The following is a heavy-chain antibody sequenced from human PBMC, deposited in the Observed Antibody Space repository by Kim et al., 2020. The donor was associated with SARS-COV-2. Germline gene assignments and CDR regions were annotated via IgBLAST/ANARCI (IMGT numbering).Heavy chain of an antibody. D-gene: IGHD3-3*01. Sequence: ADSVRGRFTISRDNSKNTLYLQMNSLRAEDTAVYYCAKEYYDFWSGWFDPWGQGTLVTVSS. J-gene: IGHJ5*02. V-gene: IGHV3-23*01. CDR3: AKEYYDFWSGWFDP.